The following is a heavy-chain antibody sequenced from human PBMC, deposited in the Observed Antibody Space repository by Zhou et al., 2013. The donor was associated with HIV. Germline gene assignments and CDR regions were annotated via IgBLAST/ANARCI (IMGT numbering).Heavy chain of an antibody. J-gene: IGHJ4*02. CDR2: INPSGGST. D-gene: IGHD5-18*01. CDR1: GYTFTSFY. V-gene: IGHV1-46*01. Sequence: QVQLVQSGAEVKKPGASVKVSCKASGYTFTSFYIHWVRQAPGQGLEWMGIINPSGGSTTYAQKFQGRVAMTRDTSTSTVYMDLSSLRSEDTAVYYCTRERGSYGSLDYWGQGTLVTVSS. CDR3: TRERGSYGSLDY.